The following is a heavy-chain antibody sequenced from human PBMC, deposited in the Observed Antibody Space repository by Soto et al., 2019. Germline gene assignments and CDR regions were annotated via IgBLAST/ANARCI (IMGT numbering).Heavy chain of an antibody. J-gene: IGHJ6*02. CDR3: ARDKVTNYYYYGMDV. CDR1: GFTFSTYG. V-gene: IGHV3-33*01. Sequence: PGGSLRLSCAASGFTFSTYGMHWVRQAPGKGLEWVAIIWYNGSNKYYADFVKGRFTISRDNSKNTLYLEMNNLRAEDTAVYYCARDKVTNYYYYGMDVWGQGTTVTVSS. D-gene: IGHD2-21*02. CDR2: IWYNGSNK.